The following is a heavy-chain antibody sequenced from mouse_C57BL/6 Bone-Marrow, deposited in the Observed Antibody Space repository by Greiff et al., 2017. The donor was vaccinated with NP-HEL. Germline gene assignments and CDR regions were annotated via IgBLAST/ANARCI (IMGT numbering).Heavy chain of an antibody. CDR2: IYWDDDK. Sequence: QVTLKVSGPGILQSSQPLSLTCSFSGFSLSTSGMGVSWIRQPSGKGLEWLAHIYWDDDKRYNPSLKSRLTISKDTSRNQVFLKITSVDTADTATYYCARRAGKYYGSSPKYYYAMDYWGQGTSVTVSS. D-gene: IGHD1-1*01. CDR3: ARRAGKYYGSSPKYYYAMDY. V-gene: IGHV8-12*01. CDR1: GFSLSTSGMG. J-gene: IGHJ4*01.